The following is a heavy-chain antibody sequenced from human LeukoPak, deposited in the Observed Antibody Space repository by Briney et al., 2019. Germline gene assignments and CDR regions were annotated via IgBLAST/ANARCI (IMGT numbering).Heavy chain of an antibody. Sequence: GGSLRLSCAASGFTFSSYAMSWVRQAPEKGLEWVSAISGSGGSTYYADSVKGRFTISRDNSKNTLYLQMNSLRAEDTAVYYCAKCLAATNYYYYYGMDVWGQGTTVTVSS. CDR2: ISGSGGST. V-gene: IGHV3-23*01. J-gene: IGHJ6*02. CDR3: AKCLAATNYYYYYGMDV. CDR1: GFTFSSYA. D-gene: IGHD6-13*01.